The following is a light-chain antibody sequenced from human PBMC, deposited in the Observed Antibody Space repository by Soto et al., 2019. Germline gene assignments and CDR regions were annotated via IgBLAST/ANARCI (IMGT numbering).Light chain of an antibody. CDR2: GAS. V-gene: IGKV3-20*01. CDR3: QQCGSSST. Sequence: EILLTQSPGTLSLSPWERATLSCRASQTFSNSFLSWFQQIPGQAPRLLIYGASMRATGIPDRFSGSGSGTDFTLTISRLEPEDFAVYYCQQCGSSSTFGQGTRLEI. CDR1: QTFSNSF. J-gene: IGKJ5*01.